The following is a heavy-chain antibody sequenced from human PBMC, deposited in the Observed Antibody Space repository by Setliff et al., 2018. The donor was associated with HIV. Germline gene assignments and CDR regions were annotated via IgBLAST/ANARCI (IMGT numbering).Heavy chain of an antibody. CDR2: INHSGST. CDR3: ARVPPGTYYYYMDV. CDR1: GGSFSGYY. D-gene: IGHD1-1*01. Sequence: ETLSLTCAVYGGSFSGYYWSWIRQPPGKGLEWIGEINHSGSTNYNPSLKSRVTISVDTSKNQFSLKLSSVTAADTAVYYCARVPPGTYYYYMDVWGKGTTVTVSS. V-gene: IGHV4-34*01. J-gene: IGHJ6*03.